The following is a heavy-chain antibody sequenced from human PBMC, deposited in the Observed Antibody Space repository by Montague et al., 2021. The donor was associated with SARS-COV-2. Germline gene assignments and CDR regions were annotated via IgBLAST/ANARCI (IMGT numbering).Heavy chain of an antibody. CDR3: ARWDPQTLTLIGLRGKSASDY. D-gene: IGHD4-23*01. CDR1: GYTFTSYD. J-gene: IGHJ4*02. CDR2: MNPNSGNT. Sequence: SVKVSCKASGYTFTSYDINWARQATGQGLEWMGWMNPNSGNTGYAQKFQGRVTMTRNTSISTAYMELSSLRSEDTAVYYCARWDPQTLTLIGLRGKSASDYWGQGTLVTVSS. V-gene: IGHV1-8*01.